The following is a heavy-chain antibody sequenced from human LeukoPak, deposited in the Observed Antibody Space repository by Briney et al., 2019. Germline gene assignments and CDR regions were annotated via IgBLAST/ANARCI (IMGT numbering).Heavy chain of an antibody. V-gene: IGHV3-13*01. Sequence: GGSLRLACVASGFTFSNYDMHSVRQGTEKGLEWVSGIGIRGDTHYPDSVKGRFTISRENAKNSLYLQMNSLRVGDTAMYYCARAARFYGSTGAHAFDIWGQGTKVTVS. J-gene: IGHJ3*02. CDR1: GFTFSNYD. CDR2: IGIRGDT. CDR3: ARAARFYGSTGAHAFDI. D-gene: IGHD2-8*02.